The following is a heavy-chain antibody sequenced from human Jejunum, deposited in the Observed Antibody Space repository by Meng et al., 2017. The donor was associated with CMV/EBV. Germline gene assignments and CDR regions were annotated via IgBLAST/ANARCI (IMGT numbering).Heavy chain of an antibody. CDR1: GYTFTDYS. V-gene: IGHV7-4-1*02. Sequence: QDQLVQSGSELKKPGASVKVSCKASGYTFTDYSISWVRQAPGQGLEWMGWINTNSGTPTYAQGFTGRFVFSLDTSVTTAYMEITSLKAEDTAVYYCARRRYVGYGYYFDSWGQGTLVTVSS. CDR3: ARRRYVGYGYYFDS. D-gene: IGHD5-18*01. J-gene: IGHJ4*02. CDR2: INTNSGTP.